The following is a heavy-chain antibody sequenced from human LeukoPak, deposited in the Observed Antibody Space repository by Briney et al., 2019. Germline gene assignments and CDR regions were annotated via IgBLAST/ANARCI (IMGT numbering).Heavy chain of an antibody. V-gene: IGHV1-18*01. J-gene: IGHJ6*02. D-gene: IGHD3-3*01. CDR1: GYTFTSYG. Sequence: ASVKVSCKASGYTFTSYGISGVRQAPGQGLEWMGGISAYNGNTNYAQKLQGRVTMTTDTSTSTAYMELRSLRSDDTAVYYCARAGSITIFGVAEADYYYYYGMDVWGQGTTVTVSS. CDR3: ARAGSITIFGVAEADYYYYYGMDV. CDR2: ISAYNGNT.